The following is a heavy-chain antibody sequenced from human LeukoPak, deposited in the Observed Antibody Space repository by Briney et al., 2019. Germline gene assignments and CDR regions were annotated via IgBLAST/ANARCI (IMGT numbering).Heavy chain of an antibody. CDR2: ISGLSSYI. Sequence: GGSLGLSCAASGFTFSSHGMNWVRQAPGKGLEWVSSISGLSSYIYYADSVKGRFTISRDNAKNSLYLQMNSLRAEDTAVYYCAKVNNDLNGMDVWGQGTTVTVSS. CDR1: GFTFSSHG. J-gene: IGHJ6*02. CDR3: AKVNNDLNGMDV. D-gene: IGHD3-3*01. V-gene: IGHV3-21*06.